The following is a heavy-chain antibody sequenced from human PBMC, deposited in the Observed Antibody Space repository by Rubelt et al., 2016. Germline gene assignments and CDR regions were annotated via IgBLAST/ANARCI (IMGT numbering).Heavy chain of an antibody. CDR2: I. CDR3: ASAGVVIGYYYYGMDV. J-gene: IGHJ6*02. Sequence: IYYADSVKGRFTISRDNAKNTLYLQMNSLRVEDTAVYYCASAGVVIGYYYYGMDVWGQGTTVTVSS. V-gene: IGHV3-21*01. D-gene: IGHD3-3*01.